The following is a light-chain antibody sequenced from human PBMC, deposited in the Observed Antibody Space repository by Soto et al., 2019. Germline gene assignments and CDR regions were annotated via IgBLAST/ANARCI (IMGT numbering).Light chain of an antibody. Sequence: QPVLTQSPSASASLGASVKLTCTLSSGHSNYAIAWHQQQPEKGPRYLMNLNSDGSHSKGDGIPDRFSGSSSGAERYLTISSLQSEDEADYYCQTWGTDIVVFGGGTQLTVL. CDR2: LNSDGSH. CDR1: SGHSNYA. V-gene: IGLV4-69*01. CDR3: QTWGTDIVV. J-gene: IGLJ2*01.